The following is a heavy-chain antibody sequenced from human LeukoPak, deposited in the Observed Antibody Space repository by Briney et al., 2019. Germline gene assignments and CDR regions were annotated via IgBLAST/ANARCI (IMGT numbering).Heavy chain of an antibody. CDR2: ISSNGGST. Sequence: GGSLRLSCSASGFTFSRYAMHWVRQAPGKGLEYVSAISSNGGSTYYADSVKGGFTISRDNSKNTLYLQMSSLRAGDTAVYYCVKDGSGSYYTYYFDYWGQGTLVTVSS. J-gene: IGHJ4*02. D-gene: IGHD3-10*01. CDR1: GFTFSRYA. CDR3: VKDGSGSYYTYYFDY. V-gene: IGHV3-64D*06.